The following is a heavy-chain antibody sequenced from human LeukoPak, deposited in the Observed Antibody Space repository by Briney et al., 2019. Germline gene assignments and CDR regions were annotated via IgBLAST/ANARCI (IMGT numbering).Heavy chain of an antibody. CDR1: GFTFSSYG. CDR3: AKGVYSWNDGEGYFDY. D-gene: IGHD1-1*01. CDR2: ITYDGINK. Sequence: GRSLRLSCAASGFTFSSYGMHWVRQAPGKGLEWVAVITYDGINKYFTDSVKGRFTISRDNSKSTLYLQMNSLRADDTAVYYCAKGVYSWNDGEGYFDYWGQGTLVTVSS. V-gene: IGHV3-30*18. J-gene: IGHJ4*02.